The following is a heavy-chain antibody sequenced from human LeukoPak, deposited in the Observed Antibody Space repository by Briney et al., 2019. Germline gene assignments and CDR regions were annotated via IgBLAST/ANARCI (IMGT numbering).Heavy chain of an antibody. D-gene: IGHD6-13*01. V-gene: IGHV4-34*01. J-gene: IGHJ6*03. CDR3: ARAVGEYSSSWYFYPVAKLGYYMDV. CDR1: GFTFSRYS. CDR2: INHSGST. Sequence: PGGSLRLSCAASGFTFSRYSMNWVRQPPGKGLEWIGEINHSGSTNYNPSLKSRVTISVDTSKNQFSLKLSSVTAADTAVYYCARAVGEYSSSWYFYPVAKLGYYMDVWGKGTTVTVSS.